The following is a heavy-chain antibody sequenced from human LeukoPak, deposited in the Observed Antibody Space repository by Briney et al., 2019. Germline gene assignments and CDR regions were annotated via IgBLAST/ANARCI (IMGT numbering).Heavy chain of an antibody. Sequence: PSETLSLTCTVSGGSISNSSYYWGWIRQPPGKGLEWIGSIYYSGSTYYNPSLKSRVTISVDTSKNQFSLKLSSVTAADTAVYYCASRGYCSSTSCYLPYGMDVWGQGTTVTVSS. CDR1: GGSISNSSYY. CDR3: ASRGYCSSTSCYLPYGMDV. J-gene: IGHJ6*02. D-gene: IGHD2-2*01. CDR2: IYYSGST. V-gene: IGHV4-39*01.